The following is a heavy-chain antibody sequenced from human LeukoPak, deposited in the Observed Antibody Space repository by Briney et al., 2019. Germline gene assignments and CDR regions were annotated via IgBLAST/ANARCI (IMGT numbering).Heavy chain of an antibody. J-gene: IGHJ6*02. D-gene: IGHD2-15*01. CDR3: ARDGHNRKYCSGGSCPCGMDV. CDR2: ISYDASNK. Sequence: PGRSLRLSCAASGCTFSSYAVHWVRQAPGKGLEWVAVISYDASNKYYADSVKRRFTISRDNSKNTLYLQMNSLRAEDTAVCYCARDGHNRKYCSGGSCPCGMDVWGQGTTVTVSS. V-gene: IGHV3-30-3*01. CDR1: GCTFSSYA.